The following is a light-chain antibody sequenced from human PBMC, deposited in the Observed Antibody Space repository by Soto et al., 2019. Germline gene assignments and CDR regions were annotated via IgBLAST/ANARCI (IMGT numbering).Light chain of an antibody. CDR3: CSYACSTAHVI. CDR2: EGT. V-gene: IGLV2-23*01. J-gene: IGLJ2*01. CDR1: SSDVGTSNL. Sequence: QSVLTQPASVSGSPGQSITISCTGTSSDVGTSNLVSWYQQCPGKTPKLMIYEGTKRPSGVSNRFSGSKSGNTASRTISGLQADDEADYYCCSYACSTAHVIFGGGTKLTVL.